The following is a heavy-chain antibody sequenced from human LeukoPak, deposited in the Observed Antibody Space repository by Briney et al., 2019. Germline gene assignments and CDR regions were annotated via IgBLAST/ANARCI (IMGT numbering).Heavy chain of an antibody. D-gene: IGHD3-3*01. Sequence: GGSLRLSCVASGVTLSNYAMSWARQAPGKGLEWVSGISSSGSGGNTYYADSVKGRFTISRDNSKNKLYLQMNSLKTEDTALYYCARDLTLFGVSVSHYNGLDVWGQGTTVTVSS. V-gene: IGHV3-23*01. CDR2: ISSSGSGGNT. CDR3: ARDLTLFGVSVSHYNGLDV. J-gene: IGHJ6*02. CDR1: GVTLSNYA.